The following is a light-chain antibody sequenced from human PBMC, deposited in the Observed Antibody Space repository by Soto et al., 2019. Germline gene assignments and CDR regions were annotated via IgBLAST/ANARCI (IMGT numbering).Light chain of an antibody. CDR3: QIYTSAPPRFT. CDR2: WAS. Sequence: DIVMTQSPDSLAVSLGERATINCKSSQSLLYRFNDKKYLAWYQQKPGQPPKLLIYWASTRESGVPDRFSGSGFETDFALTISSLQPEDVATYYCQIYTSAPPRFTFGGGTKVEIK. CDR1: QSLLYRFNDKKY. J-gene: IGKJ4*01. V-gene: IGKV4-1*01.